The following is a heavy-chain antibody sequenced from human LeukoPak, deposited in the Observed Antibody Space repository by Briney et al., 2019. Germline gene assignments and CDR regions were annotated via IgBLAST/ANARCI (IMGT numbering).Heavy chain of an antibody. V-gene: IGHV3-23*01. CDR2: ISGSGGTT. D-gene: IGHD3-10*01. J-gene: IGHJ4*02. CDR1: GFTFSGYA. CDR3: AKTVAILWFGEFMYYFDY. Sequence: GGSLRLSCAASGFTFSGYAMSRVRQAPGKGLEWVSAISGSGGTTYYADSAKGRFTISRGNSKNTLYLQMNSLRAEDTAVYYCAKTVAILWFGEFMYYFDYWGQGTLVTVSS.